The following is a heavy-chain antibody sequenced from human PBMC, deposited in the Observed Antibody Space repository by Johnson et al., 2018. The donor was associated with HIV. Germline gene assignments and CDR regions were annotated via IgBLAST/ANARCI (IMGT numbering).Heavy chain of an antibody. CDR2: ISHDGSNK. J-gene: IGHJ3*02. Sequence: QVQLVESGGGVVQPGRSLRLSCAASGFTFSSNPMHWVRQAPGQGLEWVALISHDGSNKYYADFVQGRFTISRDNSINTLYLQMNSLRAEDTAVYYCARPMGAVDECDAFDIWGHGTMVTVSS. V-gene: IGHV3-30-3*01. CDR3: ARPMGAVDECDAFDI. D-gene: IGHD1-26*01. CDR1: GFTFSSNP.